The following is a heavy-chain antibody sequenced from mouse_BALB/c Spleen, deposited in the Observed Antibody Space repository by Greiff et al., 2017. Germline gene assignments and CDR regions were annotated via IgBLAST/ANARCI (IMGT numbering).Heavy chain of an antibody. D-gene: IGHD2-14*01. CDR2: IWAGGST. J-gene: IGHJ3*01. Sequence: QVQLQQSGPGLVAPSQSLSITCTVSGFSLTSYGVHWVRQPPGKGLEWLGVIWAGGSTNYNSALMSRLSISKDNSKSQVFLKMNSLQTDDTAMYYCARVGDYRYDESYWGQGTLVTVSA. CDR1: GFSLTSYG. V-gene: IGHV2-9*02. CDR3: ARVGDYRYDESY.